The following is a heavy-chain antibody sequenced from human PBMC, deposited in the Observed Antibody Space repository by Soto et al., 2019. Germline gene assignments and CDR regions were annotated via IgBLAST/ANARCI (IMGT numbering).Heavy chain of an antibody. CDR3: TPWVGSWFFDF. J-gene: IGHJ2*01. Sequence: QITLKESGPTLVTPTQTLTLTCTFSGFSLSTSGAGVGWIRQPPGKALEWLALIYWNDDKRYSPSLKTRLTITKDTSKHQLLLTMTNMDPVDTGTYHCTPWVGSWFFDFWGRGTLITVSS. CDR1: GFSLSTSGAG. D-gene: IGHD1-26*01. CDR2: IYWNDDK. V-gene: IGHV2-5*04.